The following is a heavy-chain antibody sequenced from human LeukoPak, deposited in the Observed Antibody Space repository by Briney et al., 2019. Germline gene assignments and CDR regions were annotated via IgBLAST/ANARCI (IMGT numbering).Heavy chain of an antibody. CDR2: FDPEDGET. CDR3: ATGGQDYYYYMDV. CDR1: GYTLTELS. Sequence: ASVKVSCKVSGYTLTELSMHWVRQAPGKGLEWMGGFDPEDGETIYAQKFQGRVTMTEDTSTDTAYMELSSLRSEDAAVYYCATGGQDYYYYMDVWGKGTTVTISS. V-gene: IGHV1-24*01. J-gene: IGHJ6*03.